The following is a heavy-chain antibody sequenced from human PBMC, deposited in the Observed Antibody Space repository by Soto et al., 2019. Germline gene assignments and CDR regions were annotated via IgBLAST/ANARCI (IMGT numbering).Heavy chain of an antibody. Sequence: GASVKVSCKVSGGTFSTYAISWVRQAPGQGLEWMGGIIPIFNTPKYAQRFQGRVTITAEKSTSTVHMELSSLRSEDTAVYYCARQTVNSGWHYGNWFDPWGQGTLVTVS. D-gene: IGHD6-19*01. CDR1: GGTFSTYA. CDR3: ARQTVNSGWHYGNWFDP. V-gene: IGHV1-69*06. CDR2: IIPIFNTP. J-gene: IGHJ5*02.